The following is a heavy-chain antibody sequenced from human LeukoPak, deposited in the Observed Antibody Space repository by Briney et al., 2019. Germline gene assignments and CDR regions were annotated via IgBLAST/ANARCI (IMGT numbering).Heavy chain of an antibody. CDR2: ISHSGST. CDR1: NGSFSGYY. D-gene: IGHD2-21*01. CDR3: ARDLHRGGDFQY. J-gene: IGHJ4*02. V-gene: IGHV4-34*01. Sequence: SETLSLTCAVYNGSFSGYYWSWIRQPPGKGLEGIGEISHSGSTDYNPSLTSRVTISVDTYKNQFSLKLSSVTAPDTAIYYWARDLHRGGDFQYWGQGTLVTVSS.